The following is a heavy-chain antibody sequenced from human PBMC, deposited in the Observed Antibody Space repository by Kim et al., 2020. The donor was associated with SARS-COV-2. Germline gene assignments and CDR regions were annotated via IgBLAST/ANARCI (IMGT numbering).Heavy chain of an antibody. CDR3: AKDYVGSSGSWYPCYFDY. CDR2: ISGSGGST. Sequence: GGSLRLSCAASGFTFSSYAMSWVRQAPGKGLEWVSAISGSGGSTYYADSVKGRFTISRDNSKNTLYLQMNSLRAEDTAVYYCAKDYVGSSGSWYPCYFDYWGQGTLVTVSS. D-gene: IGHD6-13*01. CDR1: GFTFSSYA. J-gene: IGHJ4*02. V-gene: IGHV3-23*01.